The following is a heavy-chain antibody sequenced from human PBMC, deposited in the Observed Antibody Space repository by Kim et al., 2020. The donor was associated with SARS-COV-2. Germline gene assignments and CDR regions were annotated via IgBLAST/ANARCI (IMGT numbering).Heavy chain of an antibody. CDR1: GFTVSSNY. CDR2: IYSGGST. V-gene: IGHV3-53*01. D-gene: IGHD3-10*01. Sequence: GGSLRLSCAASGFTVSSNYMSWVRQAPGKGLEWVSVIYSGGSTYYADSVKGRFTISRDNSKNTLYLQMNSLRAEDTAVYYCAREDPSGTGGMDVWGQGATVTVSS. CDR3: AREDPSGTGGMDV. J-gene: IGHJ6*02.